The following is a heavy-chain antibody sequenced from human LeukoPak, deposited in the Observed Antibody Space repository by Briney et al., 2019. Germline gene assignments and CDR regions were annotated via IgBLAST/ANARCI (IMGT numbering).Heavy chain of an antibody. CDR3: ATSVV. V-gene: IGHV3-48*02. J-gene: IGHJ4*02. CDR1: GFTFSTYS. CDR2: ISTTGGDM. Sequence: GGSLRLSCAASGFTFSTYSMNWVRQVPGKGLEWISHISTTGGDMYYADSVKGRFTISRDNAKNSLYLQMNNLRDEDTAIYYCATSVVRGQGTLVTVSA.